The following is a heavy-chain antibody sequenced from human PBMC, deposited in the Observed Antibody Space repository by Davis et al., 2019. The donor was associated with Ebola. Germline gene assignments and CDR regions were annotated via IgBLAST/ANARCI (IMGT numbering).Heavy chain of an antibody. Sequence: GGSLRLSCSASGFTFSDYAMTWVRQAPGKGLEWVSAISGSGGSTYYADSVKGRFTISRDNSKNTLYLQMNSLRAEDTAVYYCAKDFSIFGVVISYGPLDYWGQGTLVTVSS. V-gene: IGHV3-23*01. J-gene: IGHJ4*02. D-gene: IGHD3-3*01. CDR1: GFTFSDYA. CDR2: ISGSGGST. CDR3: AKDFSIFGVVISYGPLDY.